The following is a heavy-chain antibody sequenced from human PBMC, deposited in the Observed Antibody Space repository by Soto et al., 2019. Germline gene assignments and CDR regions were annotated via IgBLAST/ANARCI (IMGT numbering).Heavy chain of an antibody. J-gene: IGHJ4*02. V-gene: IGHV4-30-4*01. Sequence: QVQLQESGPGLVKPSQTLSITCTVSGGSISSGDYYWSWIRQPPGKGLEWIGYIYYSGSTYYNPSLKSRVTISVDTSMNQFSLKLSSVTAADTAVYYCARENWDSYYYDSSGPFDYWGQGTLVTVSS. CDR1: GGSISSGDYY. CDR3: ARENWDSYYYDSSGPFDY. D-gene: IGHD3-22*01. CDR2: IYYSGST.